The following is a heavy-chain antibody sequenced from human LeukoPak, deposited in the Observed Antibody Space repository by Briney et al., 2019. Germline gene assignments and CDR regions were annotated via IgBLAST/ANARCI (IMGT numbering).Heavy chain of an antibody. D-gene: IGHD4-17*01. CDR2: IGTAGDP. Sequence: GGSLRLSCAASGFTFSSYDMHWVRHATGKGLEWVSAIGTAGDPYYPGSVKGRFTISRENAKNSLYLQMNSLRAGDTAVYYCARGGHGDYYYYGMDVWGKGTTVTVSS. CDR3: ARGGHGDYYYYGMDV. CDR1: GFTFSSYD. J-gene: IGHJ6*04. V-gene: IGHV3-13*05.